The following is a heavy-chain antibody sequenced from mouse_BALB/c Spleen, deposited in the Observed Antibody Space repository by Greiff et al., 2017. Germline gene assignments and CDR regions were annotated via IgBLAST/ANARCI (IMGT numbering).Heavy chain of an antibody. CDR2: INPNNGGT. Sequence: EVQLHQSGPELVKPGASVKIPCKASGYTFTDYNMDWVKQSHGKSLEWIGDINPNNGGTIYNQKFKGKATLTVDKSSSTAYMELRSLTSEDTAVYYCATVYYRYGWFAYWGQGTLVTVSA. CDR1: GYTFTDYN. CDR3: ATVYYRYGWFAY. V-gene: IGHV1-18*01. D-gene: IGHD2-14*01. J-gene: IGHJ3*01.